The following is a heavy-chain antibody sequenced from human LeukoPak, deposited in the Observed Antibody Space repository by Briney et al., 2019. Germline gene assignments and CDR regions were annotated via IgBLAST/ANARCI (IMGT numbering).Heavy chain of an antibody. Sequence: PGGTLRLSCAASGVTFSTYSMNWVRQAPGQGLEWVSSISNSGSSVYYADSVNGRSTISRDNDQHSLYLQMSSLRAEDTALYYCTREKINDDSQDFDYWGQGTLVTVSS. CDR3: TREKINDDSQDFDY. CDR1: GVTFSTYS. V-gene: IGHV3-21*01. CDR2: ISNSGSSV. J-gene: IGHJ4*02. D-gene: IGHD4-17*01.